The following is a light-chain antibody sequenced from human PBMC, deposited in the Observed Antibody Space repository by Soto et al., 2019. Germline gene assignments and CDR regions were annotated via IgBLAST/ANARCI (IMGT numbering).Light chain of an antibody. CDR2: EVS. Sequence: QSALTRPPSASGSPGQSVTISCTGTSGDVGGYNFVSWYQQHPGKAPKFMIYEVSKRPSGVPDRFSGSKSGNTASLTVSGLQAEDEADYYCSSYAGGIKWVFGGGTKLTVL. CDR1: SGDVGGYNF. CDR3: SSYAGGIKWV. J-gene: IGLJ3*02. V-gene: IGLV2-8*01.